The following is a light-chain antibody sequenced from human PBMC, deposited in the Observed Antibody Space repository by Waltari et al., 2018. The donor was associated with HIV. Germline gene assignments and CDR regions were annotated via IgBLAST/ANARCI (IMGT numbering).Light chain of an antibody. Sequence: QSVLTQPPSASGTPGQRVTISCSGSSSNIGSNYVYWYQQLPGTAPKLLLYRDKKRPSGVPDRFSGSKSGTSACLAISGLRSEDGADYYCAAWGNSLSLLFGGGTKLTVL. V-gene: IGLV1-47*01. CDR1: SSNIGSNY. CDR2: RDK. J-gene: IGLJ2*01. CDR3: AAWGNSLSLL.